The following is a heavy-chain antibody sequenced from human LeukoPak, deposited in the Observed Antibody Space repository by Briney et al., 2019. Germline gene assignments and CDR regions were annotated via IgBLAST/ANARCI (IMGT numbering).Heavy chain of an antibody. Sequence: PGGSLRLSCAASGFTVSSNYMSWVRQAPGKGLEWVSVIYSGGSTYYADSVKGRFTISRDNSKNTLYLQMNSLRAEDTAVYYCARARYGDYPGYYFDYWGQGTLVTVSS. CDR2: IYSGGST. CDR3: ARARYGDYPGYYFDY. D-gene: IGHD4-17*01. V-gene: IGHV3-53*01. CDR1: GFTVSSNY. J-gene: IGHJ4*02.